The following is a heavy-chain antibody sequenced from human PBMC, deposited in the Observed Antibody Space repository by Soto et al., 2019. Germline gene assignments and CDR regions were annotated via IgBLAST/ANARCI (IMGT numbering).Heavy chain of an antibody. CDR3: ARIHILNYDFWSGYGYYFDY. V-gene: IGHV4-31*03. CDR2: IYYSGST. Sequence: PSETLSLTCTVSGGSISSGGYYWSWIRQHPGKGLEWIGYIYYSGSTYYNPSLKSRVTISVDTSKNQFSLELSSVTAADTAVYYCARIHILNYDFWSGYGYYFDYWGQGTLVTVSS. J-gene: IGHJ4*02. D-gene: IGHD3-3*01. CDR1: GGSISSGGYY.